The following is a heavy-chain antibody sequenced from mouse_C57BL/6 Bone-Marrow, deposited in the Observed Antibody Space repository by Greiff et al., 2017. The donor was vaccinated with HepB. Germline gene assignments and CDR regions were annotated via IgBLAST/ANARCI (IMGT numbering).Heavy chain of an antibody. V-gene: IGHV1-39*01. CDR3: ARGYYGSSSWYFDV. D-gene: IGHD1-1*01. J-gene: IGHJ1*03. CDR1: GYSFTDYN. CDR2: INPNYGTT. Sequence: EVKLMESGPELVKPGASVKISCKASGYSFTDYNMNWVKQSNGKSLEWIGVINPNYGTTSYNQKFKGKATLTVDQSSSTAYMQLNSLTSEDAAVYYCARGYYGSSSWYFDVWGTGTTVTVSS.